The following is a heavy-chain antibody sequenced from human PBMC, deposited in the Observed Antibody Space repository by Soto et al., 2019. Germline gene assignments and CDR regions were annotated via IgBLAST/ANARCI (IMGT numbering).Heavy chain of an antibody. CDR2: INHRGST. CDR1: GGSFTGYY. V-gene: IGHV4-34*01. D-gene: IGHD3-9*01. Sequence: PWETLSLTCAVYGGSFTGYYWSWIRQPPGKGLEWIGEINHRGSTIYNPSLQSRVTISVDTSKNQLSLKLSSVTAADTAVYYCAREGWYYDILTGYYPRGWFDPWGQGTLVTVSS. CDR3: AREGWYYDILTGYYPRGWFDP. J-gene: IGHJ5*02.